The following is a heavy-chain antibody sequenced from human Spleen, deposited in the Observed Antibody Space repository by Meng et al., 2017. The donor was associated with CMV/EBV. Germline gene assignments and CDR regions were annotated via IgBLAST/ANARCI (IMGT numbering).Heavy chain of an antibody. J-gene: IGHJ4*02. CDR3: ARDTCSSTSCYGAIDY. D-gene: IGHD2-2*01. CDR1: YTFTNYY. V-gene: IGHV1-46*01. Sequence: YTFTNYYMHWVRQAPGQGLEWMGIINPSGGSTSYAQRFQGRVTMTSDTSTSTVSMELSSLISEDTAFYYCARDTCSSTSCYGAIDYWGQGTLVTVSS. CDR2: INPSGGST.